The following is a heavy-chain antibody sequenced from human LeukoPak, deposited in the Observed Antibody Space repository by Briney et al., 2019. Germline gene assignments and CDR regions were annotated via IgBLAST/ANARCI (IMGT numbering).Heavy chain of an antibody. CDR1: GFTFSSYA. CDR2: ISGSGGST. Sequence: GGSLRLSCAASGFTFSSYAMSWVRQAPGKGLEWVSAISGSGGSTYYADSVKGRFTISRDNSKNTLYLQMNSLRAEDTAVYYCASTLGYYYDSIDYWGQGTLVTVSS. CDR3: ASTLGYYYDSIDY. V-gene: IGHV3-23*01. J-gene: IGHJ4*02. D-gene: IGHD3-22*01.